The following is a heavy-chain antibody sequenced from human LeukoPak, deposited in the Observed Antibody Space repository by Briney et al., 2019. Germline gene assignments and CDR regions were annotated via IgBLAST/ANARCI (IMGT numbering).Heavy chain of an antibody. CDR1: GFTFSSYA. D-gene: IGHD3-16*02. CDR3: ATESMITFGGVIAYFDY. Sequence: GGSLRLSCAASGFTFSSYAMSWVRQAPGKGLEWVSAISGSGGSTYYADSVKGRFTISRDNSKNTLYLQMNSLRAEDTAVYYCATESMITFGGVIAYFDYWGQGTLVTVSS. V-gene: IGHV3-23*01. J-gene: IGHJ4*02. CDR2: ISGSGGST.